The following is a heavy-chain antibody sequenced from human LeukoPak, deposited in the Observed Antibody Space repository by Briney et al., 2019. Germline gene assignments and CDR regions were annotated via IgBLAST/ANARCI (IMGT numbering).Heavy chain of an antibody. J-gene: IGHJ4*02. D-gene: IGHD4-17*01. V-gene: IGHV3-74*01. Sequence: TGGSLRLSCTASGFTFSSYWMNWVRQAPGKGLVWVSRINSDGSTTTYADSVKGRFTISRDNAKNTLYLQMNSLRADDTAVYFCVRRGHTVTYDYWGQGTLVTVSS. CDR1: GFTFSSYW. CDR3: VRRGHTVTYDY. CDR2: INSDGSTT.